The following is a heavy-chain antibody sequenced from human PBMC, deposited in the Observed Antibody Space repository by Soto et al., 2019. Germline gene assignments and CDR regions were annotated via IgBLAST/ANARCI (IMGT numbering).Heavy chain of an antibody. J-gene: IGHJ3*02. V-gene: IGHV3-23*01. CDR1: GFTFSSYA. D-gene: IGHD2-2*01. Sequence: EVQLLESGGGLVQPGGSLRLSCAASGFTFSSYAMSWVRQAPGKGLEWVSAISGSGGSTYYADSVKGRFTISRDNSKNTLYLQMNSLRAEDTAVYYCAKERQPDIVVVPAAIPGAFDIWGQGTMVTVSS. CDR3: AKERQPDIVVVPAAIPGAFDI. CDR2: ISGSGGST.